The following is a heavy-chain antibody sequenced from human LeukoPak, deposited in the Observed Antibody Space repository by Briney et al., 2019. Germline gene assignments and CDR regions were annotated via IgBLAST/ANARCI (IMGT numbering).Heavy chain of an antibody. J-gene: IGHJ4*02. CDR2: IYTSGST. CDR1: GFTFSNYW. Sequence: GSLRLSCAASGFTFSNYWMSWVRQAPGKGLEWIGRIYTSGSTNYNPSLKSRVTISVHTSKNQFSLKLSSVTAADTAVYYCARAPRDGYNYGVDYWGQGTLVTVSS. V-gene: IGHV4-4*08. D-gene: IGHD5-24*01. CDR3: ARAPRDGYNYGVDY.